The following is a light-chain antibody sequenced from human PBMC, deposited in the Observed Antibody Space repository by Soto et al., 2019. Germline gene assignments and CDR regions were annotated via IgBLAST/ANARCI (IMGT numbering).Light chain of an antibody. J-gene: IGLJ2*01. CDR3: SSYTSSSTLV. Sequence: QSALTQPASVSGSPGQSITISCTGTISDVGGYNYVSWYQQHPGKAPKLMIYEVSNRPSGVSNRFSGSKSGNTAPLTISGLQAEDEADYYCSSYTSSSTLVFGGGTKLTVL. CDR1: ISDVGGYNY. V-gene: IGLV2-14*01. CDR2: EVS.